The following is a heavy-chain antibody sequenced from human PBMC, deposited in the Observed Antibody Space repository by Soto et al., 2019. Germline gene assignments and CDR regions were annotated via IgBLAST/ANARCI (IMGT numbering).Heavy chain of an antibody. V-gene: IGHV4-59*01. J-gene: IGHJ4*02. CDR2: IYYSGST. D-gene: IGHD2-15*01. Sequence: QVQLQESGPGLVKPSETLSLTCTVSGGSISSYYWSWIRQPPGKGLEWIGYIYYSGSTNYNPSLKSRVTISVDTSKNQFSLKLSSVTAADTAVYYCARDGRYPGPFDYWGQGTLVTVSS. CDR1: GGSISSYY. CDR3: ARDGRYPGPFDY.